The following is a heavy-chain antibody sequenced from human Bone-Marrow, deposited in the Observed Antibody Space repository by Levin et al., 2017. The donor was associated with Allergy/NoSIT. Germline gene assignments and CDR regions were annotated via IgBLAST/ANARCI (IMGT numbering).Heavy chain of an antibody. CDR1: GFTFSSYG. Sequence: GESLKISCAASGFTFSSYGMHWVRQAPGKGLEWVAVIWYDGSNKYYADSVKGRFTISRDNSKNTLYLQMNSLRAEDTAVYYCARDQTASWYYYDSSGYSNSGVDYWGQGTLVTVSS. CDR3: ARDQTASWYYYDSSGYSNSGVDY. CDR2: IWYDGSNK. V-gene: IGHV3-33*01. J-gene: IGHJ4*02. D-gene: IGHD3-22*01.